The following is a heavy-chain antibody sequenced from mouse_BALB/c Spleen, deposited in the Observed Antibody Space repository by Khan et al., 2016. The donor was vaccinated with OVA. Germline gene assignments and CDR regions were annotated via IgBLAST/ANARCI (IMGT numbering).Heavy chain of an antibody. J-gene: IGHJ3*01. V-gene: IGHV5-6*01. Sequence: EVKLVESGGDLVKPGGSLKLSCAASGFTFSSYRMSWVRQSPDKRLEWVASISSGGDYTYYPDRVKGRFTISRDNAKNTLYLQMSDLKSEDTAMYYCADHVTCSFAYWGQGTLVTVSA. CDR1: GFTFSSYR. D-gene: IGHD2-1*01. CDR3: ADHVTCSFAY. CDR2: ISSGGDYT.